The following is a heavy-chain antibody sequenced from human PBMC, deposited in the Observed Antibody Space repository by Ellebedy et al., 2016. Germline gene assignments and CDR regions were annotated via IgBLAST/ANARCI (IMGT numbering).Heavy chain of an antibody. CDR1: GFTFRNFF. J-gene: IGHJ4*02. CDR3: APRAIAAPK. D-gene: IGHD6-6*01. V-gene: IGHV3-23*01. Sequence: GESLKISCVASGFTFRNFFMSWVRQAPGGGLEWISTISGDGDTTSYADSVKGRFTISRDSSRNTLYLQMNSLRAEDTAVYYCAPRAIAAPKWGQGTLVTVSS. CDR2: ISGDGDTT.